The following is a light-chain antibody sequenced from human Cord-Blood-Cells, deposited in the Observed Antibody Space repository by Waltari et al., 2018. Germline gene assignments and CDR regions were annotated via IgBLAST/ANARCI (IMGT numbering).Light chain of an antibody. J-gene: IGLJ1*01. CDR2: DVS. CDR1: MCAVAVFTS. CDR3: CSYAGSYTFV. Sequence: QSALTQPRPVSGSPGKSVTIPCPGTMCAVAVFTSASWDHQHPGKAPKLMIYDVSKRPSGVPDRFSGSKSGNTASLTISGLQAEDEADYYCCSYAGSYTFVFGTGTKVTVL. V-gene: IGLV2-11*01.